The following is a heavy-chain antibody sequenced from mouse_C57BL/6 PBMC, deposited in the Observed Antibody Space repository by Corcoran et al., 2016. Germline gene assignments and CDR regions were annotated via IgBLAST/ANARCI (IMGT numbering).Heavy chain of an antibody. D-gene: IGHD1-1*01. J-gene: IGHJ3*01. Sequence: EVQLQQSGPELVKPGASVKISCKASGYTFTDYYMNWVKQSHGKSLEWIGDINPNNGGTSYNQKFKGKATLTVDKSSSTAYMELRSLTSEDSAVYYCATSGGYYGSSFWFAYWGQGTLVTVSA. CDR1: GYTFTDYY. CDR3: ATSGGYYGSSFWFAY. V-gene: IGHV1-26*01. CDR2: INPNNGGT.